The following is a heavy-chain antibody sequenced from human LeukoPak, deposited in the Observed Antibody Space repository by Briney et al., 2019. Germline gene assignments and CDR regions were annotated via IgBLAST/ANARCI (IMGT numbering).Heavy chain of an antibody. CDR1: GFTFTSSA. D-gene: IGHD3-22*01. J-gene: IGHJ4*02. CDR3: ARAKRNYDSSGYYKQGEDY. V-gene: IGHV1-58*02. CDR2: IVVGSGNT. Sequence: SVKVSCKASGFTFTSSAMQWVRQARGQRLEWIGWIVVGSGNTNYAQKFQERVTITRDMSTSTAYMELSSLRFEDTAVYYCARAKRNYDSSGYYKQGEDYWGQGTLVTVSS.